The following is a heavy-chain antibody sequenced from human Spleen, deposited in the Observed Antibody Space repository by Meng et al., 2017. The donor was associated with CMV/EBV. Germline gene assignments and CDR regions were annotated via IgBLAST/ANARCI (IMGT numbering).Heavy chain of an antibody. CDR3: ARHIVGPLPHYYYPMDV. V-gene: IGHV3-11*01. CDR2: ISGSGSTV. CDR1: GFTFSDHY. D-gene: IGHD1-26*01. J-gene: IGHJ6*02. Sequence: GGSLRLSCAASGFTFSDHYMSWVRQAPGKGLEWVSYISGSGSTVYNADSVQGRFTISRNNAKNSLYLRMNGLRAEDTAVYYCARHIVGPLPHYYYPMDVWGQGTTVTVSS.